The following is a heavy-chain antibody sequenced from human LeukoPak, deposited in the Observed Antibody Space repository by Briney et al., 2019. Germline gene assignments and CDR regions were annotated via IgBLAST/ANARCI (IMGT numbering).Heavy chain of an antibody. CDR1: GGSISSSSYY. Sequence: PSETLSLTCTVSGGSISSSSYYWGWIRQPPGKGLEWIGSIYYSGSTYYNPSLKSRVTISVDTSKNQFSLKLSSVTAADTAVYSCARVIIYYYYMDVWGKGTTVTVSS. J-gene: IGHJ6*03. CDR3: ARVIIYYYYMDV. V-gene: IGHV4-39*01. D-gene: IGHD3-3*01. CDR2: IYYSGST.